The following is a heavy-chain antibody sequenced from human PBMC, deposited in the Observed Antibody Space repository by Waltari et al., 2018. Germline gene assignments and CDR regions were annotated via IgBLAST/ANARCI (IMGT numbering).Heavy chain of an antibody. CDR3: ARVDYGEYGMDV. Sequence: QLQLQESGPGLVKPSETLSLTCTVSGGSISSSSYYWGWIRQPPGKGLEWIGSIYYSGSTYYNPSLKSRGTISVDTSKNQFSLKLSSVTAADTAVYYCARVDYGEYGMDVWGQGTTVTVSS. V-gene: IGHV4-39*07. CDR2: IYYSGST. D-gene: IGHD4-17*01. J-gene: IGHJ6*02. CDR1: GGSISSSSYY.